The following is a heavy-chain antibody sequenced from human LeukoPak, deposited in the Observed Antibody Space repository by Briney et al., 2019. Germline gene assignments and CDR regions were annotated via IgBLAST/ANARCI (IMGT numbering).Heavy chain of an antibody. CDR1: GDTFTGYY. D-gene: IGHD3-16*02. V-gene: IGHV1-2*06. J-gene: IGHJ3*02. CDR2: ISPNSGGT. Sequence: APVKISCKASGDTFTGYYMHWVRQAPGQGLEWMGRISPNSGGTNYAQKFQGRVTMTRDTSISTAYMELSRLRSDNTAVYYCARDRDYVWGSYPNDAFDIWGQGTMVTVSS. CDR3: ARDRDYVWGSYPNDAFDI.